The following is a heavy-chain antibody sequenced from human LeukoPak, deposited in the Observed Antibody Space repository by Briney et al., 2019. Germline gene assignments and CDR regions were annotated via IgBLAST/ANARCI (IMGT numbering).Heavy chain of an antibody. D-gene: IGHD3-10*01. V-gene: IGHV3-66*01. J-gene: IGHJ6*02. Sequence: GGSLRLSCAASGFTVSNSYMSWVRQAPGKGLEWVSFIYSGGGTSYADSVKGRFTISRDNSQNTLYLQMNSLRAGDTAVYYCAKDGETYYYGSGSPDYGMDVWGQGTTVTVSS. CDR2: IYSGGGT. CDR3: AKDGETYYYGSGSPDYGMDV. CDR1: GFTVSNSY.